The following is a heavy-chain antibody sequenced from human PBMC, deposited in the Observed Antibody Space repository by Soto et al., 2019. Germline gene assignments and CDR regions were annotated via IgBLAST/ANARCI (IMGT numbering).Heavy chain of an antibody. CDR2: IYSGGST. J-gene: IGHJ4*02. CDR3: ARVRGSSSWYRGVFDY. Sequence: EVQLVESGGGLIQPGGSLRLSCAASGFTVSSNYMSWVRQAPGKGLEWVSVIYSGGSTYYEDSVKGRFTISRDNSKNTLYLQMNSLRAEDTAVYYCARVRGSSSWYRGVFDYWGQGTLVTVSS. V-gene: IGHV3-53*01. CDR1: GFTVSSNY. D-gene: IGHD6-13*01.